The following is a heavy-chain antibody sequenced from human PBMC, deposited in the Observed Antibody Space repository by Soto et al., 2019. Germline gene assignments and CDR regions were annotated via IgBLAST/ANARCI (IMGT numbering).Heavy chain of an antibody. D-gene: IGHD4-17*01. V-gene: IGHV4-59*01. CDR3: ARALTVTTYYYYGMDV. CDR2: IYYSGST. J-gene: IGHJ6*02. CDR1: GGSISSYY. Sequence: SETLSLTCTVSGGSISSYYGSWIRQPPGKGLEWIGYIYYSGSTNYNPSLKSRVTISVDTSKNQFSLKLSSVTAADTAVYYCARALTVTTYYYYGMDVWGQGTTVTVSS.